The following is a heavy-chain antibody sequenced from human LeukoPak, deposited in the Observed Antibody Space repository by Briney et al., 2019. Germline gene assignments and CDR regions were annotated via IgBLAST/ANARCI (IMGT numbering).Heavy chain of an antibody. CDR2: ISSSSSYI. CDR1: GFTFSSYS. V-gene: IGHV3-21*01. J-gene: IGHJ6*02. CDR3: ARVLYYDILTGYYTFYYGMDV. Sequence: GGSLRLSCAASGFTFSSYSMNWVRQAPGKGLEWVSSISSSSSYIYYADSVKGRFTISRDNAKNSLYLQMNSLRAEDTAVYYCARVLYYDILTGYYTFYYGMDVWGQGTTVTVSS. D-gene: IGHD3-9*01.